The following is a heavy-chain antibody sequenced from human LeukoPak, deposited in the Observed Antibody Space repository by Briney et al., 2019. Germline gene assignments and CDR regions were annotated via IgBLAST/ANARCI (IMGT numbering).Heavy chain of an antibody. J-gene: IGHJ4*02. CDR2: IKADGGGK. CDR1: GFTFSTYW. Sequence: GGSLRLSCAASGFTFSTYWMNWFRQTPGKGLEWVAKIKADGGGKDHVASLKGRCTISRDNAKNSLSLQMNGLRVEDTAVYYCARGGAARPDFWGQGTRVTVSS. V-gene: IGHV3-7*01. D-gene: IGHD6-6*01. CDR3: ARGGAARPDF.